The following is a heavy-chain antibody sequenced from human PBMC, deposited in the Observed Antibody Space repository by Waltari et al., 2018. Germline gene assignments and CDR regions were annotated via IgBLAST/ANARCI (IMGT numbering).Heavy chain of an antibody. Sequence: QVQLVQSGAAVKKPGASAKVSCKVSGYTLTELSMHWVRQAPGQGLEWMGGFVPEDGETIYEQQFQGSVTMTEDTATDTAYMELSSLRSEDTAVYYCATEGVAAAGTFFDYWGQGTLVTVSS. D-gene: IGHD6-13*01. CDR2: FVPEDGET. CDR3: ATEGVAAAGTFFDY. J-gene: IGHJ4*02. CDR1: GYTLTELS. V-gene: IGHV1-24*01.